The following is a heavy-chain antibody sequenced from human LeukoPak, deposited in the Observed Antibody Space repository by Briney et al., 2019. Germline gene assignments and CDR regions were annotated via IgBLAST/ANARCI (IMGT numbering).Heavy chain of an antibody. D-gene: IGHD3-22*01. CDR1: GYTFTGYY. CDR2: INPNSGGT. CDR3: ARGYYDSSGYYAFFDY. J-gene: IGHJ4*02. Sequence: ASVKVSCKASGYTFTGYYMHWVRQAPGQGPEWMGWINPNSGGTNYAQKFQGRVTMTRDTSISTAYMELSRLRSDDTAVYYCARGYYDSSGYYAFFDYWGQGTLVTVSS. V-gene: IGHV1-2*02.